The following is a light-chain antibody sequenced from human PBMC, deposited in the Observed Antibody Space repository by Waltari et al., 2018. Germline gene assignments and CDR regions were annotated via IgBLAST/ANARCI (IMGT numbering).Light chain of an antibody. CDR1: SSDNDNYQF. V-gene: IGLV2-8*01. J-gene: IGLJ2*01. CDR2: DLT. CDR3: CSFSGGDDLL. Sequence: QPALTQPPSASGPPGQSVTIPCTGPSSDNDNYQFFSWSQQPPGKPPKLIIYDLTKRPSGVPNRFSGSKSGNMASLTVSDLQAEDEADYFCCSFSGGDDLLFGGGTKLTVL.